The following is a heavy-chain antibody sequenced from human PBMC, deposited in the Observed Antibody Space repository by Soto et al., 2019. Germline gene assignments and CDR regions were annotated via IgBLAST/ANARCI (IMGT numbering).Heavy chain of an antibody. CDR2: VYYSGAT. D-gene: IGHD2-15*01. J-gene: IGHJ4*02. CDR3: ARPEGQGVVSKYEAFAE. CDR1: GGSIGSYY. Sequence: QVQLQESGPGLVKPSETLSLTCIVSGGSIGSYYWTWIRQPPGKGLEWIGHVYYSGATNYNPSLKRRVTISVDTSKNHFYLRPSSVTAADTAVYYCARPEGQGVVSKYEAFAEWGQGTLVTVSS. V-gene: IGHV4-59*08.